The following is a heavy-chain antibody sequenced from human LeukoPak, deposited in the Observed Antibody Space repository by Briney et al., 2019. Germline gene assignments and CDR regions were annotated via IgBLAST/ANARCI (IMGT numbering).Heavy chain of an antibody. D-gene: IGHD3-3*01. CDR3: AEVWSGKYYYMDV. V-gene: IGHV4-59*04. Sequence: PSETLSLTCTVSGGSISSYYWSWIRQPPGKGLERIGYIYYSGSTYYNPSLTSRVTISVDTSKNQFSLKLSSVTAADTAVYYCAEVWSGKYYYMDVWGKGTTVTVSS. J-gene: IGHJ6*03. CDR1: GGSISSYY. CDR2: IYYSGST.